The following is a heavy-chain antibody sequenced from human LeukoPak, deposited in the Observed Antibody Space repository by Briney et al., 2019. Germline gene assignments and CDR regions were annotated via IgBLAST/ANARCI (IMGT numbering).Heavy chain of an antibody. V-gene: IGHV4-34*01. CDR2: INHSGST. Sequence: SETLSLTCTASGGSISHYDWSWIRQPPGKGLEWIGEINHSGSTNYNPSLKSRVTISVDTSKNQFSLKLSSVTAADTAVYYCARESRFHSYGGNFRRYYYYFVMEVWRQGTTVTVSS. D-gene: IGHD4-23*01. CDR3: ARESRFHSYGGNFRRYYYYFVMEV. J-gene: IGHJ6*02. CDR1: GGSISHYD.